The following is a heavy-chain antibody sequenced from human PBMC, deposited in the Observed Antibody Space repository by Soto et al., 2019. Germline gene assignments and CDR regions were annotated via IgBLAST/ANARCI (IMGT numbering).Heavy chain of an antibody. D-gene: IGHD3-3*01. V-gene: IGHV3-30*18. CDR3: AKDLRITIFGVVPLDY. Sequence: GGSLRLSCAASGFTFSSYGMHWVRQAPGKGLEWVAVISYDGSNKYYADSVKGRFTISRDNSKNTLYLQMNSLRAEDTAVYYCAKDLRITIFGVVPLDYWGQGTLVTVSS. CDR2: ISYDGSNK. CDR1: GFTFSSYG. J-gene: IGHJ4*02.